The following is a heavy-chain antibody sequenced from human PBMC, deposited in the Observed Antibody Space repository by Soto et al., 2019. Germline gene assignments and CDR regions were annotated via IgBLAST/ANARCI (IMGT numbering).Heavy chain of an antibody. V-gene: IGHV1-2*02. Sequence: QVQLVQSGAEVKKPGASVRVSCKASGYTFTDYYLHWVRQAPGQGLEWMGWINPITGDTKSTQKFQARVTMTRDASIGTDSVELTSLTSDDTAVYYCPRVTSFQDGMDVWGQGTTVSVS. CDR1: GYTFTDYY. D-gene: IGHD2-2*01. CDR3: PRVTSFQDGMDV. CDR2: INPITGDT. J-gene: IGHJ6*02.